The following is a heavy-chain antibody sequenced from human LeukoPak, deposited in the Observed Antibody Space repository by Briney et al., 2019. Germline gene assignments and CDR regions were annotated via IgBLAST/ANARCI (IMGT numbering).Heavy chain of an antibody. CDR3: ARLSGHCSSTSCYASYYYGMDV. CDR2: VFYNGAT. Sequence: SETLSLTCIVSGGSISSSIYYWAWVRQPPGKGLEWIGTVFYNGATQYSPSLRGRVTISIDTSTNQFSLKLSSVTAADTAVYYCARLSGHCSSTSCYASYYYGMDVWGQGTTVTVSS. D-gene: IGHD2-2*01. CDR1: GGSISSSIYY. J-gene: IGHJ6*02. V-gene: IGHV4-39*07.